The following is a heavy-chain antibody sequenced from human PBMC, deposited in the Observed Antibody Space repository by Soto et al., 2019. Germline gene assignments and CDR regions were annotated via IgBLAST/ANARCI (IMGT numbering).Heavy chain of an antibody. CDR1: GGSISSYY. D-gene: IGHD3-9*01. Sequence: SETLSLTCTVSGGSISSYYWSWIRQPPGKGLEWIGYIYYSGSTNYNPSLKSRVTISVDTSKNQFSLKLSSVTAADTAVYYCARLEIVGYYDILTGYYGHYYYYGMDVWGQGTTVTVSS. CDR3: ARLEIVGYYDILTGYYGHYYYYGMDV. V-gene: IGHV4-59*08. CDR2: IYYSGST. J-gene: IGHJ6*02.